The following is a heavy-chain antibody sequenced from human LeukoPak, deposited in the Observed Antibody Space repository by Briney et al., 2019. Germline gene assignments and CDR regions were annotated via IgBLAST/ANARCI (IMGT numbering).Heavy chain of an antibody. Sequence: ASVKVSCTASGYTLTSYGISWVRQAPGHGLEWMGWISAYNGNTNYAQKIQGRVTMTTDTSTSTAYMELRSLRSDDTAVYYCARGRSSRYCSGGSCYPIDYWGQGTLVTVSS. V-gene: IGHV1-18*01. D-gene: IGHD2-15*01. CDR3: ARGRSSRYCSGGSCYPIDY. CDR2: ISAYNGNT. J-gene: IGHJ4*02. CDR1: GYTLTSYG.